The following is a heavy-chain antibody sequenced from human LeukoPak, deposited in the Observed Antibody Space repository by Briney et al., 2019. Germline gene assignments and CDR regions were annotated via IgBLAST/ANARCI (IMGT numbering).Heavy chain of an antibody. CDR1: GFTFSSYA. V-gene: IGHV3-23*01. CDR3: ARAAMDRGVDYFDY. J-gene: IGHJ4*02. Sequence: GGSLRLSCASSGFTFSSYAMTWVRQAPGKGLEWVSAMSGSGGSTYYAGSVKGRFTISRDNSKNTLYLQMNSLRAEDTAVYYCARAAMDRGVDYFDYWGQGTLVTVSS. CDR2: MSGSGGST. D-gene: IGHD3-10*01.